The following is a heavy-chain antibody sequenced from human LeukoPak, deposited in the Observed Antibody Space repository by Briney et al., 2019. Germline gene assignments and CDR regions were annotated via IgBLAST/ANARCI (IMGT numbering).Heavy chain of an antibody. CDR1: GFPFSSYA. D-gene: IGHD2-15*01. CDR3: VRGYSFGPYGMHV. V-gene: IGHV3-64D*09. CDR2: ISDSGGST. Sequence: GGSLRLSCSASGFPFSSYAMHWVRQAPGKGLEYVSAISDSGGSTYYADSVKGRFTISRDNSKNTLYLQMSSLRAEDTAVYFCVRGYSFGPYGMHVWGQGTTVTVSS. J-gene: IGHJ6*02.